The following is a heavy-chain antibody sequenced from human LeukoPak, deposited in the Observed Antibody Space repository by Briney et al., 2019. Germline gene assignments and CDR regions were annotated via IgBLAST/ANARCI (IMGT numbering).Heavy chain of an antibody. V-gene: IGHV1-24*01. CDR1: GYTLTELS. D-gene: IGHD6-13*01. CDR3: ATFSSSFNYFDY. J-gene: IGHJ4*02. Sequence: GASVKVSCKVSGYTLTELSIHWVRQAPGKGLEWMGGFDPEDGETIYAQKFQGRVTMTEDTSTDTAYMELSSLRSEDTAVYYCATFSSSFNYFDYWGQGTLVTVSS. CDR2: FDPEDGET.